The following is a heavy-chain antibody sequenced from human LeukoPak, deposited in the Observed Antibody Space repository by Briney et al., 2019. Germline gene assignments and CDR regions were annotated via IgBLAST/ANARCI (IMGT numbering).Heavy chain of an antibody. CDR1: GFTFDDYA. Sequence: PGGSLRLSCAASGFTFDDYAMHWVRQAPGKGLERVSGISWNSGSIGYADSVKGRFTISRDNSKNTLYLQMNSLRAEDTAVYYCAKDYYWGQGTLVTVSS. CDR3: AKDYY. CDR2: ISWNSGSI. J-gene: IGHJ4*02. V-gene: IGHV3-9*01.